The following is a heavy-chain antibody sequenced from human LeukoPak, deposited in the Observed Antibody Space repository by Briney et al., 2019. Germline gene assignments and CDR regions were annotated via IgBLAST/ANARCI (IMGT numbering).Heavy chain of an antibody. CDR2: IIPIFGTA. CDR3: ARGGEQLGEYYYYYYMDV. J-gene: IGHJ6*03. CDR1: GGTFSSYA. V-gene: IGHV1-69*05. Sequence: ASVKVSCKASGGTFSSYAISWVRQAPGQGLEWVWGIIPIFGTANYAQKFQGRVTITTDESTSTAYMELSSLRSEDTAVYYCARGGEQLGEYYYYYYMDVWGKGTTVTVSS. D-gene: IGHD6-6*01.